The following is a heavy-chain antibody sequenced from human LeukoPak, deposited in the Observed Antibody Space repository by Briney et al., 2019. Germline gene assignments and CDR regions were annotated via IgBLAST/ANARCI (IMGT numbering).Heavy chain of an antibody. CDR2: LTYSGGNT. CDR1: GFTFSSYG. V-gene: IGHV3-23*01. CDR3: ASYYDILTGYFDY. J-gene: IGHJ4*02. D-gene: IGHD3-9*01. Sequence: PGGSLRLSCAASGFTFSSYGMTWVRQAPGMGLEWVSGLTYSGGNTYYAASVKGRFTISRDNSKNTLYLQMNSLRAEDTAVYYCASYYDILTGYFDYWGQGTLVTVSS.